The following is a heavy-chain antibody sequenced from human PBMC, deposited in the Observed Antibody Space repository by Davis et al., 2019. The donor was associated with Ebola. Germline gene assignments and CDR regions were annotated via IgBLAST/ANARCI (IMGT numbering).Heavy chain of an antibody. CDR1: GFTFSSYV. Sequence: GESLKISCAASGFTFSSYVMPWVRQAPGKGLEWVAVISYDGSNKYYADSVKGRFTISRDNSKNTLYLQMNSLRAEDTAVYYCAKLELRGYWGQGTLVTVSS. CDR2: ISYDGSNK. J-gene: IGHJ4*02. CDR3: AKLELRGY. V-gene: IGHV3-30*18. D-gene: IGHD1-7*01.